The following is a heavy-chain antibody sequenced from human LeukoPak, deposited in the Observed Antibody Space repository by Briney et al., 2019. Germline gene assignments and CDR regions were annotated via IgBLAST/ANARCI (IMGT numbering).Heavy chain of an antibody. D-gene: IGHD2/OR15-2a*01. CDR3: ARGRLSFRRFDP. J-gene: IGHJ5*02. CDR2: INPNSGGT. V-gene: IGHV1-2*02. Sequence: GASVKVSCKASGYTFTGYYMHWVRQAPGQGLKWMGWINPNSGGTNYAQKFQGRVTMTRDTSISTAYMELSSLRSEDTAVYYCARGRLSFRRFDPWGQGTLVTVSS. CDR1: GYTFTGYY.